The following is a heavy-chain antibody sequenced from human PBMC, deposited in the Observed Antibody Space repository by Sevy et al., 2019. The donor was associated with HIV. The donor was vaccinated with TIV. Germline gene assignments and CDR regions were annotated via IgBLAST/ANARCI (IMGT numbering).Heavy chain of an antibody. D-gene: IGHD3-22*01. CDR3: ARDNSGYFFFDY. CDR1: GFTFDDYG. J-gene: IGHJ4*02. CDR2: ISQTFDGSKK. V-gene: IGHV3-30*03. Sequence: GGSLRLSCAASGFTFDDYGMSWVRQAPGKGLEWVALISQTFDGSKKYYIDSVQGRFTISRDNSKNILYLLMDSLRHEDTAVYYCARDNSGYFFFDYWGQGTLVTVSS.